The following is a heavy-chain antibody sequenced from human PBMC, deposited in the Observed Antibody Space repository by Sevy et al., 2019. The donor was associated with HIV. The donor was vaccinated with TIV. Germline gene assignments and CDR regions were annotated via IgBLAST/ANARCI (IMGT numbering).Heavy chain of an antibody. D-gene: IGHD2-21*01. CDR3: ARHVDSFDP. Sequence: SETLSLTCTVSGVSVGSSGHDWGWIRQPPGKGLEWIGSIFYGGGTYYNPSLKSRVTISDDTSKNQFSLRLTSVTAADTAVYYCARHVDSFDPWGQGTLVTVSS. CDR1: GVSVGSSGHD. CDR2: IFYGGGT. V-gene: IGHV4-39*01. J-gene: IGHJ5*02.